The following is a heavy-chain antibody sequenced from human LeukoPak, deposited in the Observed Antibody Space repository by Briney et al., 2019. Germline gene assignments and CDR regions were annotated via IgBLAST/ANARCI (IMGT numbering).Heavy chain of an antibody. Sequence: PGGSLRLSCAASGFTFSSYAMHWVRQAPGKGLEGVAVISYDGSNKYYADSVKRRFTISRDNSKNTLYLQMNSLRAEDTAVYYCARAPCRSTSCYIGGWTFDPWGQGTLVTVSS. V-gene: IGHV3-30*01. CDR3: ARAPCRSTSCYIGGWTFDP. CDR1: GFTFSSYA. D-gene: IGHD2-2*02. J-gene: IGHJ5*02. CDR2: ISYDGSNK.